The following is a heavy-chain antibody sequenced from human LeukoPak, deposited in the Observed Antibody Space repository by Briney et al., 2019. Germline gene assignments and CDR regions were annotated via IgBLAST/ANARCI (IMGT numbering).Heavy chain of an antibody. CDR3: ARSFDGYNLYFDY. CDR2: IYNSGST. V-gene: IGHV4-61*10. CDR1: GGSLSSGSDY. Sequence: SETLSLTCTVSGGSLSSGSDYWSWIRQPAGKGLEWIGRIYNSGSTNYNPSLKSRVTISVDTSKNQFSLKLSSVTAADTAVYYCARSFDGYNLYFDYWGQGTLVTVSS. J-gene: IGHJ4*02. D-gene: IGHD5-24*01.